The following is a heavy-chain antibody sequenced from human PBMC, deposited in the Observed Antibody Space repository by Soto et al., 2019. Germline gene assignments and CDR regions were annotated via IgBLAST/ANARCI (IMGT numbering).Heavy chain of an antibody. CDR1: GYTFTGYA. V-gene: IGHV1-3*01. CDR3: ARVGMGIAAAGHFDY. J-gene: IGHJ4*02. D-gene: IGHD6-13*01. CDR2: INAGNGNT. Sequence: ASVKVSFKASGYTFTGYAMHWVRQAPGQRLEWMGWINAGNGNTKYSQKFQGRVTITRDTSASTAYMELSSLRSEDTAVYYCARVGMGIAAAGHFDYWGQGTLVTVSS.